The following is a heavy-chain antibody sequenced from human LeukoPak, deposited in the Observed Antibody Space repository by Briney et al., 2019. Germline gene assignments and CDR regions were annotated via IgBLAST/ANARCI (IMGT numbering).Heavy chain of an antibody. CDR3: ARDGLNSGYYYS. J-gene: IGHJ4*02. V-gene: IGHV1-8*02. D-gene: IGHD3-22*01. CDR1: GYTFTSYG. Sequence: GASVKVSCKASGYTFTSYGISWVRQATGQGLEWMGWMNPNSGNTGYAQKFQGRVTMTRNTSISTAYMELSSLRSEDTAVYYCARDGLNSGYYYSWGQGTLVTVSS. CDR2: MNPNSGNT.